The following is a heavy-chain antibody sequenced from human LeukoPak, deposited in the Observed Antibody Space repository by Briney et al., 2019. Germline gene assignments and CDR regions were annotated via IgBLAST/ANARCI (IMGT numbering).Heavy chain of an antibody. V-gene: IGHV4-34*01. J-gene: IGHJ6*03. Sequence: SETLSLTCAVYGGSFSGYYWNWIRQPPGKGLEWIGEINHSGSTNYNPSLKSRVTISVDTSKNQFSLKLSSVTAADTAVYYCARLTGQITMVRGHYYYYMDVWGKGTTVTISS. CDR1: GGSFSGYY. D-gene: IGHD3-10*01. CDR2: INHSGST. CDR3: ARLTGQITMVRGHYYYYMDV.